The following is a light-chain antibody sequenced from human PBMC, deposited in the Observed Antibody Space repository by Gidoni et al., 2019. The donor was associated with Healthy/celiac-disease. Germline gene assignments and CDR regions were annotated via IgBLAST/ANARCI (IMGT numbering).Light chain of an antibody. CDR1: PSISSW. CDR3: QPQGT. CDR2: KAS. J-gene: IGKJ1*01. Sequence: DIQMTQSPSTLSASVGDRVTITCRASPSISSWLAWYQQKPGKAPKLLIYKASSLESGVPTRVSGSGSGTEFTLTISSLQPDDFATYYCQPQGTFGQGTKVEIK. V-gene: IGKV1-5*03.